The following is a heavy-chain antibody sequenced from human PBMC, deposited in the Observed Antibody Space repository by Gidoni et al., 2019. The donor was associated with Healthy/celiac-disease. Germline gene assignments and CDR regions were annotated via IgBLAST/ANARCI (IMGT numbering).Heavy chain of an antibody. CDR2: INHSGST. CDR1: GGSFSGYY. D-gene: IGHD6-19*01. CDR3: AVAVAGTSGWFDP. V-gene: IGHV4-34*01. Sequence: QVQLQQWGAGLLKPSETLSLSCAVYGGSFSGYYWSWIRQPPGKGLEWFGEINHSGSTNYNPSLKSRVTILVDTSKNQFSLKLSSVTAADTAVYYCAVAVAGTSGWFDPWGQGTLVTVSS. J-gene: IGHJ5*02.